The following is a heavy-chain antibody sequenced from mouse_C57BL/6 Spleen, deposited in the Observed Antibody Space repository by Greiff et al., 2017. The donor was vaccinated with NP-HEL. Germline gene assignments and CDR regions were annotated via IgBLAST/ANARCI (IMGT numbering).Heavy chain of an antibody. CDR2: IHPRSGNT. J-gene: IGHJ2*01. CDR1: GYTFTSYG. Sequence: VKVVESGAELARPGASVKLSCKASGYTFTSYGISWVKQRTGQGLEWIGEIHPRSGNTYYNEKFKGKATLTADKSSSTAYMELRSLTSEDSAVYFCARDGVITTVVAYYFDYWGQGTTLTVSS. D-gene: IGHD1-1*01. CDR3: ARDGVITTVVAYYFDY. V-gene: IGHV1-81*01.